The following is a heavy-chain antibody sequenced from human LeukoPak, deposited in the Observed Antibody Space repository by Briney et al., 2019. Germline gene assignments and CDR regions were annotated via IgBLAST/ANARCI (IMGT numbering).Heavy chain of an antibody. V-gene: IGHV4-39*01. D-gene: IGHD2-2*01. CDR2: IYYSGST. CDR3: ARHRPDCSSTSNRNWFDP. J-gene: IGHJ5*02. Sequence: SETLSLTCTVSGDSISSYYWGWIRQPPGKGLEWIGSIYYSGSTYYNPSLKSRVTISVDTSKNQFSLRLSSVTAADTAVYFCARHRPDCSSTSNRNWFDPWGQGTLVTVSS. CDR1: GDSISSYY.